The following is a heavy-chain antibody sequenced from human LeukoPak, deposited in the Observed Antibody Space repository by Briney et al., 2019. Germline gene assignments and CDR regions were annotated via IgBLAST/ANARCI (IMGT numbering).Heavy chain of an antibody. CDR2: ISAYNGNT. V-gene: IGHV1-18*01. CDR3: ARYSSSWYPSLLYYYYYMDV. J-gene: IGHJ6*03. Sequence: ASVKVSCKDSGYTFTSYGISWVRQAPGQGLEWMGWISAYNGNTNYAQKLQGRVTMTTDTSTSTAYMELRSLRSDDTAVYYCARYSSSWYPSLLYYYYYMDVWGKGTTVTVSS. D-gene: IGHD6-13*01. CDR1: GYTFTSYG.